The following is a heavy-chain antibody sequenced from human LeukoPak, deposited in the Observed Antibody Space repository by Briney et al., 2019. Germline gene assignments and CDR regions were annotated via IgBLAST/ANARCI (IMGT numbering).Heavy chain of an antibody. CDR1: GFTFSSYA. J-gene: IGHJ6*03. CDR2: ISYDGSNK. CDR3: ARDRVYCSGGSCSHYYYYMDV. V-gene: IGHV3-30*04. D-gene: IGHD2-15*01. Sequence: TGGSLRLSCAASGFTFSSYAMHWVRQAPGKGLEWVAVISYDGSNKYYADSVKGRFTISRDNSKNTLYLQMNSLRAEDTAVYYCARDRVYCSGGSCSHYYYYMDVWGKGTTVTISS.